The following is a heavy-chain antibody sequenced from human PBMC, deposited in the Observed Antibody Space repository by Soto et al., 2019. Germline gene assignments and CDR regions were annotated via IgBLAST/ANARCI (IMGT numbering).Heavy chain of an antibody. CDR1: GGSISSYY. J-gene: IGHJ4*02. V-gene: IGHV4-59*01. D-gene: IGHD3-9*01. CDR3: ARNQLRGYYDILTGSGMIDY. Sequence: SETLSLTCTVSGGSISSYYWSWVRQPPGKGLEWIGYMYYSGSTNYNPSLKSRVTISVDTSKNQFSLKLSSVTAADTAVYYCARNQLRGYYDILTGSGMIDYWGQGTLVTVSS. CDR2: MYYSGST.